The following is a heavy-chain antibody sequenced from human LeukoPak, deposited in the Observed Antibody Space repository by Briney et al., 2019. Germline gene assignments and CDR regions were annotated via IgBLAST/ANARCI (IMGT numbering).Heavy chain of an antibody. D-gene: IGHD1-1*01. CDR2: IKSETNGGTI. CDR3: SAGTGRSDFDY. CDR1: GFTFSDAW. V-gene: IGHV3-15*01. Sequence: PGGSLRLSCAASGFTFSDAWVSWVRQAPGKGLEWIGRIKSETNGGTIDYAAPVNGRFTLSRDDSKHTLDLQMNSLKTEDARVYYCSAGTGRSDFDYWGQGTLVIVSS. J-gene: IGHJ4*02.